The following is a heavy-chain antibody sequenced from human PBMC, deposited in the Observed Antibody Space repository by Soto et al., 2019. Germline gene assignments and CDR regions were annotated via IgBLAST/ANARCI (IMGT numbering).Heavy chain of an antibody. V-gene: IGHV1-2*04. Sequence: GASVKVSCKASGYSFTDYHIHWVRQAPGQGLEWLGRINPKSGGTSTAQKFQGWVTMTTDTSISTASMELTRLTSDDTAIYYCARGDSTDCSNGVCSFFYNHDMDVWGQGTTVTISS. CDR2: INPKSGGT. D-gene: IGHD2-8*01. CDR1: GYSFTDYH. CDR3: ARGDSTDCSNGVCSFFYNHDMDV. J-gene: IGHJ6*02.